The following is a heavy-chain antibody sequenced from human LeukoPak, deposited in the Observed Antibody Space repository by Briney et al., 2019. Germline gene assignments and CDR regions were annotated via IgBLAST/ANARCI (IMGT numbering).Heavy chain of an antibody. D-gene: IGHD3-10*01. V-gene: IGHV3-33*01. Sequence: GGSLRLSCAASGFTFSSYGMHWVRQAPGKGLEWVAVIWYDGSNKYYADSVKGRFTISRDNSKNTLYLQMHSLRAEDTAVYSCARASGPFDYWGQGTLVTVSS. CDR1: GFTFSSYG. CDR2: IWYDGSNK. J-gene: IGHJ4*02. CDR3: ARASGPFDY.